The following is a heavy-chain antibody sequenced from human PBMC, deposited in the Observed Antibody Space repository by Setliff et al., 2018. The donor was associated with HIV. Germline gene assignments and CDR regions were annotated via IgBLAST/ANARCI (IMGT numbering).Heavy chain of an antibody. J-gene: IGHJ4*02. CDR3: AKGVRGYNKGGLDH. V-gene: IGHV4-61*09. D-gene: IGHD5-18*01. CDR2: IYTSGTT. Sequence: SETLSLTCSVSGGSIKNGPSSWTWIRQPAGKGLEWIGHIYTSGTTNYSSSLNSRVTISVDTSKNQFSLKLTSVTAADTAVYYCAKGVRGYNKGGLDHWGQGTLVTVSS. CDR1: GGSIKNGPSS.